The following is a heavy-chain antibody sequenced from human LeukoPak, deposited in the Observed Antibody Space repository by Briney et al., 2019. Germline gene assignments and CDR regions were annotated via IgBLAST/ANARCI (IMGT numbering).Heavy chain of an antibody. CDR3: TTVVLCDDSSEFYFDY. Sequence: GGSLRLSCAASGFTFSNAWMSWVRQAPGKGLEWVGRIKSKTDGGTTDYAAPVKGRFTISSDDSKNTLYMQMNSLKTEDTAVYYCTTVVLCDDSSEFYFDYWGQGTLVTVSS. V-gene: IGHV3-15*01. CDR2: IKSKTDGGTT. J-gene: IGHJ4*02. D-gene: IGHD3-22*01. CDR1: GFTFSNAW.